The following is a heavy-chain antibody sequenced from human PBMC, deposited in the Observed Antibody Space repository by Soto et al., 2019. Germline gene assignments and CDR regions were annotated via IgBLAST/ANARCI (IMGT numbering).Heavy chain of an antibody. D-gene: IGHD3-3*01. CDR1: GFTFSSYG. CDR3: VRGAIFGVVINYGMDV. Sequence: QVQLVESGGGVVQPGRSLRLSCAASGFTFSSYGMHWVRQAPGKGLEWVAVIWYDGSNKYYADSVKGRFTISRDNSKNTLYLQMNSLRAEDTAVYYCVRGAIFGVVINYGMDVWGQGTTVTVSS. J-gene: IGHJ6*02. V-gene: IGHV3-33*01. CDR2: IWYDGSNK.